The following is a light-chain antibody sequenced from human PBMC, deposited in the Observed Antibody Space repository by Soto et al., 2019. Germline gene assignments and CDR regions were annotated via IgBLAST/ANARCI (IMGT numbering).Light chain of an antibody. Sequence: EVVLTQSPLSLPVTLGQPASISCKSRQSLVYSDGDTYLSWFLQRPGQSPRRLIYKVSNRDSGVPDRFNGSGSGTNFTLKISRVEAEDVGVYYCMHGTQWPWTFGQGTKVGIQ. CDR1: QSLVYSDGDTY. CDR2: KVS. CDR3: MHGTQWPWT. V-gene: IGKV2-30*01. J-gene: IGKJ1*01.